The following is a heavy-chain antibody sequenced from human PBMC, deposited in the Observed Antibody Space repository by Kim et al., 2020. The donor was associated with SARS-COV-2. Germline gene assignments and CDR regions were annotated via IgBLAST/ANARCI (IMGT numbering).Heavy chain of an antibody. J-gene: IGHJ4*02. Sequence: SETLSLTCAVYGGSFSGYYWSWIRQPPGKGLEWIGEINHSGSTNYNPSLKSRVTISVDTSKNQFSLKLSSVTAADTAVYYCARAAPIAVAGSTMADFDYWGQGTLVTVSS. D-gene: IGHD6-19*01. CDR2: INHSGST. V-gene: IGHV4-34*01. CDR3: ARAAPIAVAGSTMADFDY. CDR1: GGSFSGYY.